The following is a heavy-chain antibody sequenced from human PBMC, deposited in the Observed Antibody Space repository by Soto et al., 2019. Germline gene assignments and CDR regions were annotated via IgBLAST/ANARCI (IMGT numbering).Heavy chain of an antibody. J-gene: IGHJ4*02. CDR2: ICWDDDK. CDR1: GFSLSPSGVG. CDR3: AHEAVAGYYFDY. Sequence: SGPTLVKPTQTLTLTCTFSGFSLSPSGVGVGWIRQPPGKALEWLALICWDDDKRYSPSLKGRLTFAKDTSKNQVVLTMTNMDPVDTATYYCAHEAVAGYYFDYWGQGTLVTVSS. D-gene: IGHD6-19*01. V-gene: IGHV2-5*02.